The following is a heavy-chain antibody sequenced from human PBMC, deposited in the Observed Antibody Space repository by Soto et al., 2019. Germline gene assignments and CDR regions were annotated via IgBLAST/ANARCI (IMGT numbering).Heavy chain of an antibody. V-gene: IGHV1-18*01. D-gene: IGHD3-9*01. CDR1: GYTFTNFG. CDR3: VKYRYAYFDPPASDH. CDR2: VTTFNGKT. J-gene: IGHJ4*02. Sequence: QVRLVQSGAEVKKPGASVKVSCETSGYTFTNFGISWVRQAPGQGLEWMGWVTTFNGKTNYAQKFQGRITVTTDTSTSTVYMELRSLISDDTAIYYCVKYRYAYFDPPASDHWGQGTLITVSS.